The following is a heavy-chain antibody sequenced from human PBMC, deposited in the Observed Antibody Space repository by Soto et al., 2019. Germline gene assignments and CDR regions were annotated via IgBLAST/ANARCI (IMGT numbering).Heavy chain of an antibody. CDR3: AKSGGYYYDGSGYYRYFHH. D-gene: IGHD3-22*01. J-gene: IGHJ1*01. Sequence: EVQLLESGGGLVQPGGSLRLSCAASGFTFSSYAMSWVRQAPGKGLEWVSVISGRGGSTYYADSVKGRFTISRDNSKNTLYLQMNSLRVEDTAVYYCAKSGGYYYDGSGYYRYFHHWGQGTLVTVSS. CDR1: GFTFSSYA. CDR2: ISGRGGST. V-gene: IGHV3-23*01.